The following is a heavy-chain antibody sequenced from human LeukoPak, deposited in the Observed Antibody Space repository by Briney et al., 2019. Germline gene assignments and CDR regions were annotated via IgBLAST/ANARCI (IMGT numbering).Heavy chain of an antibody. J-gene: IGHJ6*03. CDR1: GYTFTGYY. CDR3: ARGRREPYSSRPSGYYMDV. Sequence: GASVKVSCKASGYTFTGYYIHWVRQAPGQGLEWMGWINPNISGTNYAQKFQGRVTMTGDRSISTAYMELSRLRSDDTAVYYCARGRREPYSSRPSGYYMDVWGKGTTVTVSS. D-gene: IGHD6-13*01. CDR2: INPNISGT. V-gene: IGHV1-2*02.